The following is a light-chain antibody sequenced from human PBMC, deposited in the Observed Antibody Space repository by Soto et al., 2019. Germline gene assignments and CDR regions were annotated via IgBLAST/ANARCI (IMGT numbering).Light chain of an antibody. CDR1: QGISNY. V-gene: IGKV1-27*01. CDR3: QNYNSAPQLT. Sequence: DIQMTQSPSSLSASVGDRVTITCRASQGISNYLAWYQQKPGKVPKLLIYTASTLQSGVPSRVSGSGSGTDFTLTISRLQPEDVATYYCQNYNSAPQLTFGGGTKVEIK. CDR2: TAS. J-gene: IGKJ4*01.